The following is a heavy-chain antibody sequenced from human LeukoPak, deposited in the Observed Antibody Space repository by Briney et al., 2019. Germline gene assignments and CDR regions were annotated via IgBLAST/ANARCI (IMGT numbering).Heavy chain of an antibody. J-gene: IGHJ6*02. CDR1: GGSFSGYY. CDR3: ARKKTGATNGLDV. V-gene: IGHV4-34*01. D-gene: IGHD1-1*01. Sequence: SETLSLTCAVYGGSFSGYYWSWIRQPPGKGLEWIGEINHSGSTNYNPSLKSRVTISVDTSKNQFSLKVSSVTAADTAVYYCARKKTGATNGLDVWGQGTTVTVSS. CDR2: INHSGST.